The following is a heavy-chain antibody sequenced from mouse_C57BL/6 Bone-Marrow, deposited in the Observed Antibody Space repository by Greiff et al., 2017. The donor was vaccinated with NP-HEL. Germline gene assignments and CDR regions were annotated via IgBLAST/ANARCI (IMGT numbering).Heavy chain of an antibody. CDR1: GYTFTDYY. D-gene: IGHD2-3*01. Sequence: VQLQQSGPELVKPGASVKISCKASGYTFTDYYMNWVKQSHGKSLEWIGDINPNNVGTSYNQKFKGKATLTVDKSSSTAYMGLRSLTSEDSAVYYCARDPIYDGYAMDYWGQGTSVTVSS. V-gene: IGHV1-26*01. CDR3: ARDPIYDGYAMDY. CDR2: INPNNVGT. J-gene: IGHJ4*01.